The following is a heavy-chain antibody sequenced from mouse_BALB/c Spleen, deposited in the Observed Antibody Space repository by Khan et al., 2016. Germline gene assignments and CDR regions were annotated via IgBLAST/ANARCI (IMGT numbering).Heavy chain of an antibody. CDR3: AGWGYWFAY. V-gene: IGHV2-2*02. D-gene: IGHD3-1*01. Sequence: QVQLQQSGPGLVQPSQSLSITCTVSGFSLTSYGVHWVSQSPGKGLEWLGVIWSGGSTDNNAAFISRLSISKDKSKGQDFFIMNSLQANDTAICCCAGWGYWFAYWGQGTLVTVSA. CDR1: GFSLTSYG. J-gene: IGHJ3*01. CDR2: IWSGGST.